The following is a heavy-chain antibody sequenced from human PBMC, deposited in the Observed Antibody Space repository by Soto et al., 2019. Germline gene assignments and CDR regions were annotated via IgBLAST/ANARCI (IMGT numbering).Heavy chain of an antibody. J-gene: IGHJ6*02. CDR3: ARLXVVPAAIHYYYYYGMDV. CDR2: IDPSDSYT. Sequence: GESVKISCKGSGYSFTIYWISWVRQMPGKGLEWMGRIDPSDSYTNYSPSFQGRVTISADKSISTAYLQWSSLKASDTAMYYCARLXVVPAAIHYYYYYGMDVWGQGTTVTVSS. D-gene: IGHD2-2*02. V-gene: IGHV5-10-1*01. CDR1: GYSFTIYW.